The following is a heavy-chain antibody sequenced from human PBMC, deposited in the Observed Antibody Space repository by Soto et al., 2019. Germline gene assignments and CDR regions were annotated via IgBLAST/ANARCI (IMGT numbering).Heavy chain of an antibody. J-gene: IGHJ4*02. CDR2: IYYSGST. CDR1: GGSISSYY. V-gene: IGHV4-59*01. Sequence: QVQLQESGPGLVKPSETLSLTCTVSGGSISSYYWSWIRQPPGKGLEWIGYIYYSGSTNYNPSLKXRXTXXVDTSKTQFSLKLSSVTAADTAVYYCAREGGAVSYWGQGTLVTVSS. D-gene: IGHD3-3*01. CDR3: AREGGAVSY.